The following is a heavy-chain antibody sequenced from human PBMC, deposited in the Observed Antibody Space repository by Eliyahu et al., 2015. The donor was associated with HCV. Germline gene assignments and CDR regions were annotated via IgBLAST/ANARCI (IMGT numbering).Heavy chain of an antibody. Sequence: QVQLQQWGAGLLKPSETLSLTCAVYGGSFSGYYWSWIRQPPGKGLEWIGEINHSGSTNYNPSLKSRVTISVDTSKNQFSLKLSSVTAADTAVYYCARRGWTVTTHRTPKNWFDPWGQGTLVTVSS. CDR1: GGSFSGYY. D-gene: IGHD4-11*01. J-gene: IGHJ5*02. V-gene: IGHV4-34*01. CDR2: INHSGST. CDR3: ARRGWTVTTHRTPKNWFDP.